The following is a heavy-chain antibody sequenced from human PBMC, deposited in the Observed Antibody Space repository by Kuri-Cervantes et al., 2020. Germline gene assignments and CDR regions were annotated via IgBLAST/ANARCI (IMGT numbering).Heavy chain of an antibody. V-gene: IGHV4-34*10. J-gene: IGHJ6*03. CDR2: IDHTGST. CDR1: GGSFSDYH. D-gene: IGHD3/OR15-3a*01. Sequence: SETLSLTCAAYGGSFSDYHWNYIRQPPGKGLEWIGEIDHTGSTNYNPSLKSRVTLSVDTFKNQFSLKLGSVTAADTAVYYCVRGLYDFTGYYYYFHMDIWGKGTTVTVSS. CDR3: VRGLYDFTGYYYYFHMDI.